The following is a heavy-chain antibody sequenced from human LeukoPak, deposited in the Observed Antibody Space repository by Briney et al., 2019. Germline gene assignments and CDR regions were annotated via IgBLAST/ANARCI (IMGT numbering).Heavy chain of an antibody. Sequence: GESLKISCKGSGYSFTSYWIGWVRQMPGKGLEWMGIIYPGDSDTGYSPSFQGQVTISADKSISTAYLQWSSLKASDTAMYYCARVGIFGVVPPNFAYWGQGTLVTVSS. D-gene: IGHD3-3*01. V-gene: IGHV5-51*01. CDR1: GYSFTSYW. CDR2: IYPGDSDT. J-gene: IGHJ4*02. CDR3: ARVGIFGVVPPNFAY.